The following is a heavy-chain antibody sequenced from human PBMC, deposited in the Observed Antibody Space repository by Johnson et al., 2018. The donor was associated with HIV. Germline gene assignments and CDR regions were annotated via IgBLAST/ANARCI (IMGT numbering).Heavy chain of an antibody. V-gene: IGHV3-11*04. CDR2: ISSSGSTI. Sequence: QVQLVESGGGLVKPGGSLRLSCAASGFTFSDYYMSWIRQAPGTGLEWVSYISSSGSTIYYADSMKGRFTISRDNAKNSLYLQMNSLRAEDTAVYYCAKELALYSSGYGGDAFDIWGQGTMVTVSS. CDR3: AKELALYSSGYGGDAFDI. J-gene: IGHJ3*02. CDR1: GFTFSDYY. D-gene: IGHD6-19*01.